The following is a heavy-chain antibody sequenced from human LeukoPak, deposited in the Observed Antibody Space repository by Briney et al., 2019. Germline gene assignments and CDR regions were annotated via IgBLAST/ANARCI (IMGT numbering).Heavy chain of an antibody. V-gene: IGHV3-7*01. J-gene: IGHJ6*02. Sequence: PGGSLRLSCAASGFTFSSYSMSWVRQPPGKGLEWVATIKPDGSDKYYVDSGKGRFTISRDNAKNSLYLQMNSLRAEDTAVYYCAREHYYEMPSYYYGMDVWGQGTTVTVSS. D-gene: IGHD3-22*01. CDR2: IKPDGSDK. CDR3: AREHYYEMPSYYYGMDV. CDR1: GFTFSSYS.